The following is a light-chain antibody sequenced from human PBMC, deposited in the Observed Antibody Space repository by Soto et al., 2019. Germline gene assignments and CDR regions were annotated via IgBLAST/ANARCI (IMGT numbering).Light chain of an antibody. V-gene: IGKV1-33*01. Sequence: DIQMTQSPSSLSVSVGDRVTITCQASQDIGKNLNMYQQKPGKAPNPLICDASYLESGVPSRFSGSGSGTDFTFTISRLHPEEIAAYYCQHYDNRPSVTFCQGTRLEIK. J-gene: IGKJ5*01. CDR2: DAS. CDR1: QDIGKN. CDR3: QHYDNRPSVT.